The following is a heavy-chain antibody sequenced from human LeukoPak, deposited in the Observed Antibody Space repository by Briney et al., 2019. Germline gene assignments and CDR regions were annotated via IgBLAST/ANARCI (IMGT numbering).Heavy chain of an antibody. CDR2: INPNSGGT. V-gene: IGHV1-2*02. CDR3: ARVDSSEYGMDV. Sequence: GASVKVSCKASGYSFSRYGISWVRQAPGQGLEWMGWINPNSGGTNYAQKFQGRVTMTRDTSISTAYMELSRLRSDDTAVYYCARVDSSEYGMDVWGQGTTVTVSS. CDR1: GYSFSRYG. D-gene: IGHD6-25*01. J-gene: IGHJ6*02.